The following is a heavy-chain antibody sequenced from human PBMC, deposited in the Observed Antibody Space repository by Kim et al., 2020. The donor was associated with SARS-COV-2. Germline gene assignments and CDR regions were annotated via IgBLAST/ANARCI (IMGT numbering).Heavy chain of an antibody. CDR1: GFTFSSYA. Sequence: GGSLRLSCAASGFTFSSYAMGWVRQAPSKGLKWVSAISTSGGTTHYADSVKGRFTISRDNSKSTLYLQMNSLRAEDTAVYYCAKGWGYFDSWGQGALVTV. CDR2: ISTSGGTT. D-gene: IGHD1-26*01. CDR3: AKGWGYFDS. J-gene: IGHJ4*02. V-gene: IGHV3-23*01.